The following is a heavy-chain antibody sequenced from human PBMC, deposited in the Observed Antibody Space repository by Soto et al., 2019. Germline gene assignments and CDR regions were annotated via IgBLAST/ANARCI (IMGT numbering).Heavy chain of an antibody. CDR3: ARSIVATSEFDY. V-gene: IGHV4-61*01. CDR1: GGSISSSSYY. CDR2: IYYSGST. D-gene: IGHD5-12*01. Sequence: PSETLSLTCTVSGGSISSSSYYWSWIRQPPGKGLEWIGYIYYSGSTNYNPSLKSRVTISVDTSKNQFSLKLSSVTAADTAVYYCARSIVATSEFDYWGQGTLVTVSS. J-gene: IGHJ4*02.